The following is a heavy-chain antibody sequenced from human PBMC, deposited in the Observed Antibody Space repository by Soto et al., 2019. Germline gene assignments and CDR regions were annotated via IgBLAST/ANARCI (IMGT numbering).Heavy chain of an antibody. CDR3: ATQLGSVVETAMS. D-gene: IGHD2-21*02. CDR2: ISGSGGST. Sequence: GGSLRLSCAASGFTFSSYAMSWVRQAPGKGLEWVSAISGSGGSTYYADSVKGRFTISRDNSKNTLYLQMNSLRAEDTAVYYCATQLGSVVETAMSWGQGTLVSVAS. CDR1: GFTFSSYA. J-gene: IGHJ1*01. V-gene: IGHV3-23*01.